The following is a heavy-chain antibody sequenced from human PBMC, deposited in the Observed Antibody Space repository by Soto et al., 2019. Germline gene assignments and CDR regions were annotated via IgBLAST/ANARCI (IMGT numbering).Heavy chain of an antibody. CDR3: ARPLASNGGSCYY. D-gene: IGHD2-15*01. CDR1: GFTFNTYN. CDR2: ISGSGNAL. Sequence: EVQLVASGGGLVQPGGSLRLSCAASGFTFNTYNMYWVRQAPGKGLEWISYISGSGNALSYADSVKGRFTISRDSAKDSLYLQMNNLRVEDTAVYYCARPLASNGGSCYYWGQGTLVTVSS. J-gene: IGHJ4*02. V-gene: IGHV3-48*01.